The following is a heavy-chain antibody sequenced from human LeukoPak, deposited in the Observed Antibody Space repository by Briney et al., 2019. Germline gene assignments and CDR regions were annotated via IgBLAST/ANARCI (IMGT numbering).Heavy chain of an antibody. CDR3: ARAPPPMYSSSSPFDY. CDR2: IYTSGNT. D-gene: IGHD6-6*01. V-gene: IGHV4-4*09. CDR1: GGSISTYY. Sequence: SETLSLTCTVSGGSISTYYWNWIRQPPGKGLEWLGYIYTSGNTDYNPSLKGRVTISVDTSKNLFSLNLSSVTAADTAVYYYARAPPPMYSSSSPFDYWGQGSPVYVSS. J-gene: IGHJ4*02.